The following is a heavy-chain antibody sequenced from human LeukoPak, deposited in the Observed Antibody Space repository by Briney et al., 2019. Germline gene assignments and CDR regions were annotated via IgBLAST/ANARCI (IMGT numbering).Heavy chain of an antibody. V-gene: IGHV7-4-1*02. CDR2: INTNTGNP. D-gene: IGHD5-18*01. Sequence: GASVKVSCKASGYTFTGYAMNWVRQAPGQGLEWMGWINTNTGNPTYAQGFTGRFVFSLDTSVSTAYLQISSLKAEDTAVYYCARDLGEDTAMARGDYWGQGTLVTVSS. J-gene: IGHJ4*02. CDR1: GYTFTGYA. CDR3: ARDLGEDTAMARGDY.